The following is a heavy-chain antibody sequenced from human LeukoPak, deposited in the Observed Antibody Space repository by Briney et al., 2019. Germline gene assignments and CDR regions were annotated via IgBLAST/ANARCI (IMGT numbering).Heavy chain of an antibody. V-gene: IGHV3-30*03. CDR2: ISYDGSNK. Sequence: SGGSLRLSCAASGFTFSSYGMHWVRQAPGKGLEWVAVISYDGSNKYYADSVKGRFTISRDNSKNTLYLQMNSLRAEDTAVYYCATRILSLVYWGQGTLVTVSS. CDR3: ATRILSLVY. CDR1: GFTFSSYG. D-gene: IGHD3-3*02. J-gene: IGHJ4*02.